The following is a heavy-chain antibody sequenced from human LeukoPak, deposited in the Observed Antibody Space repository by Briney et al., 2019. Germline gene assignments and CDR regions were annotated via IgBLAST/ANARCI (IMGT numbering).Heavy chain of an antibody. CDR2: ISSSSSYI. CDR3: ARVGIAVADLNWFDP. Sequence: PGGSLRLSCAASGFTFSSYSMNWVRQAPGKGLEWVSSISSSSSYIYYADSVKGRFTISRDNAKNSLYLQVNSLRAEDTAVYYCARVGIAVADLNWFDPWGQGTLVTVSS. J-gene: IGHJ5*02. V-gene: IGHV3-21*01. CDR1: GFTFSSYS. D-gene: IGHD6-19*01.